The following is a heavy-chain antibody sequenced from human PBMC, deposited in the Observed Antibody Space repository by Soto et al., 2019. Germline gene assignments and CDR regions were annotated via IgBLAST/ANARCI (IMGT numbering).Heavy chain of an antibody. Sequence: SETLSLTCTVSGDSISTFYWGWMRQSPGKELEWIGYVYYTGSTNYNPSLKSRVTISVDRSKNQFSLKLTSANAADTAVYYCARGRTVRNYADDSSDYFYFFDYWGQGTQVTSPQ. CDR2: VYYTGST. V-gene: IGHV4-59*01. J-gene: IGHJ4*02. CDR3: ARGRTVRNYADDSSDYFYFFDY. D-gene: IGHD3-22*01. CDR1: GDSISTFY.